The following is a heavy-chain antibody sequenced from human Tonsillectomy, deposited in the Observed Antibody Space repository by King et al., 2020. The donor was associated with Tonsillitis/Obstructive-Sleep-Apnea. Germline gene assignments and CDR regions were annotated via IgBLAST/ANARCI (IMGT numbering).Heavy chain of an antibody. CDR1: GFTFSSYA. D-gene: IGHD3-22*01. V-gene: IGHV3-23*04. CDR2: ISGSGGST. CDR3: AKGNYDSSGYYLNWFDP. Sequence: VQLVESGGGLVQPGGSLRLSCAASGFTFSSYAMSWVRQAPGKGLEWVSAISGSGGSTYYADPVKGRFTISRDNSKNTLYLQMNSLRAEDTAVYYCAKGNYDSSGYYLNWFDPWGQGTLVTVSS. J-gene: IGHJ5*02.